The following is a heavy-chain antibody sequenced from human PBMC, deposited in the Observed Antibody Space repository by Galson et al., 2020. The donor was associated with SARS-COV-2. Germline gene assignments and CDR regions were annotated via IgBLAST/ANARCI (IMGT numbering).Heavy chain of an antibody. D-gene: IGHD2-15*01. CDR3: ARHSAGGCSGGSCYYGTYYYGMDV. CDR2: IYPGDSDT. Sequence: GESMKIYCKGSGYSFTSYWIGWVRQMPGKGLEWMGIIYPGDSDTRYSPSFQGQVTISADKSISTAYLQWSSLKASDTAMYYCARHSAGGCSGGSCYYGTYYYGMDVWGQGATVTVSS. J-gene: IGHJ6*02. CDR1: GYSFTSYW. V-gene: IGHV5-51*01.